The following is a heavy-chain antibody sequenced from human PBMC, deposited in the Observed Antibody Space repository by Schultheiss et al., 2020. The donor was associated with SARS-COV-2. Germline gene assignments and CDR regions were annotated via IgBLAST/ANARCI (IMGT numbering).Heavy chain of an antibody. Sequence: SETLSLTCTVSGGSISSSSYYWGWIRQPPGKGLEWIGRIYTSGSTNYNPSLKSRVTISVDTSKNQFSLKLSSVTAADTAVYYCASASYYYGSGSLEYYYYMDVWGKGTTVTVSS. V-gene: IGHV4-39*07. CDR2: IYTSGST. CDR3: ASASYYYGSGSLEYYYYMDV. J-gene: IGHJ6*03. D-gene: IGHD3-10*01. CDR1: GGSISSSSYY.